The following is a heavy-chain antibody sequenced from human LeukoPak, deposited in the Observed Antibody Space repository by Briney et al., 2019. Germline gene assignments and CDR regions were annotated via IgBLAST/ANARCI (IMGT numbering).Heavy chain of an antibody. CDR1: GFTFRSYA. D-gene: IGHD5-18*01. V-gene: IGHV3-23*01. CDR3: AKDPRTVGIQLWST. J-gene: IGHJ4*02. Sequence: GGSLRLSCAASGFTFRSYAMSWVRQAPGKGLEWVSGIGGGGGGAFYADSVRGRFTISRDNSKNTLYLRMNSLRAEDTAVYYCAKDPRTVGIQLWSTWGQGALVTVSS. CDR2: IGGGGGGA.